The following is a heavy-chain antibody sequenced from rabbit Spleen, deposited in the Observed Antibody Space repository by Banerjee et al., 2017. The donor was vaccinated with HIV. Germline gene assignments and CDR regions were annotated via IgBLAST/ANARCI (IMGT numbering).Heavy chain of an antibody. D-gene: IGHD2-1*01. CDR1: GLDFNYNV. CDR2: IDTGLSGST. J-gene: IGHJ4*01. CDR3: ARGSATMTMVITGFYLNL. V-gene: IGHV1S45*01. Sequence: QEQLEESGGGLVKPEGSLTLTCKASGLDFNYNVMCWVRQAPGKGLEWIACIDTGLSGSTYYATWAKGRFTISKTSSTTVTLQMTSLTAADTATYFCARGSATMTMVITGFYLNLWGPGTLVTVS.